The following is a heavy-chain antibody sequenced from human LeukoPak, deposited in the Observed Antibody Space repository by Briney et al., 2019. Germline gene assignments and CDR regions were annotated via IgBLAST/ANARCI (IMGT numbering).Heavy chain of an antibody. CDR3: ARSPYGMDV. V-gene: IGHV4-59*01. CDR1: GGSISSYY. J-gene: IGHJ6*02. CDR2: IYYSGST. Sequence: PSETLSLTCTVSGGSISSYYWSWIRQPPGKGLEWIGYIYYSGSTNYNPSLKGRVTISAGTSKNQFSLKLSSVTAADTAVYYCARSPYGMDVWGQGTTVTVSS.